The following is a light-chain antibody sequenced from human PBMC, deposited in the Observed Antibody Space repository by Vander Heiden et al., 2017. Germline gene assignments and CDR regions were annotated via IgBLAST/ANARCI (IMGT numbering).Light chain of an antibody. CDR1: SSNIGNTY. Sequence: QSVLTQPPSVSAAPGQKVTISCSGSSSNIGNTYVSWYQQLPGTAPKLLIYDNNKRTSWSPDRFSGSKSGTSATMGITGLQTGDEADDACGKWDSSLRAGPGRVFGGGTKRTVL. J-gene: IGLJ3*02. CDR2: DNN. V-gene: IGLV1-51*01. CDR3: GKWDSSLRAGPGRV.